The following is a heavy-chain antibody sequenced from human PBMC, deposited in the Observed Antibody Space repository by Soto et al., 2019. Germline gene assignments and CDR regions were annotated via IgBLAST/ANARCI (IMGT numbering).Heavy chain of an antibody. CDR1: GGSISNYY. J-gene: IGHJ3*02. D-gene: IGHD6-13*01. V-gene: IGHV4-59*08. CDR2: IYYSGST. CDR3: VSPSGGSWYGAFDI. Sequence: QVQLQESGPGLVKPSETLSLTCTVSGGSISNYYWSWIRQPPGKGLEWIGFIYYSGSTKYNPSLKSRVTISVDTSKNQFSLKLSSVTAADTAVYYCVSPSGGSWYGAFDIWGQGTVVTVSS.